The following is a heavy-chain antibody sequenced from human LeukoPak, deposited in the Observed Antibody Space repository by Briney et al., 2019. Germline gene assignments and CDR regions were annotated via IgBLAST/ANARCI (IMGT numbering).Heavy chain of an antibody. D-gene: IGHD6-19*01. CDR3: ARGASSGKNYYGMDV. CDR1: GYTFTSYY. V-gene: IGHV1-2*02. CDR2: INPNSGGT. Sequence: ASVKVSCKASGYTFTSYYMHWVRQAPGQGLEWMGWINPNSGGTNYAQKFQGRVTMTRDTSISTAYMELSRLRSDDTAVYYCARGASSGKNYYGMDVWGQGTTVTVSS. J-gene: IGHJ6*02.